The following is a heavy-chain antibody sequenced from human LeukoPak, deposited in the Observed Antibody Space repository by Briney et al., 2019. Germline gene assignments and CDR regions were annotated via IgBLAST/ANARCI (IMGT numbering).Heavy chain of an antibody. J-gene: IGHJ6*02. CDR1: GFTFSSYW. V-gene: IGHV3-7*03. CDR3: ARGGGLDV. Sequence: GGSLRLSCAASGFTFSSYWMNWARQAPGKGLEWVASINHNGNVNYYVDSVKGRFTISRDNAKNSLYLQMSNMRAEDTAVYFCARGGGLDVWGQGATVTVSS. CDR2: INHNGNVN. D-gene: IGHD3-16*01.